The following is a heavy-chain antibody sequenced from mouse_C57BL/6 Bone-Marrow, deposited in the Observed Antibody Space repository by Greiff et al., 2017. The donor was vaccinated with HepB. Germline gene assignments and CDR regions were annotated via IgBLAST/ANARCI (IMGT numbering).Heavy chain of an antibody. D-gene: IGHD1-1*01. CDR2: IYWDDDK. Sequence: QVTLKVSGPGILQSSQTLSLTCSFSGFSLSTSGMGVSWIRQPSGKGLEWLAHIYWDDDKRYNPSLKSRLTISKDTSRNQVFLRITSVDTADTATGCCARRADTTVVGQWYFDVWGTGTTVTVSS. CDR3: ARRADTTVVGQWYFDV. J-gene: IGHJ1*03. V-gene: IGHV8-12*01. CDR1: GFSLSTSGMG.